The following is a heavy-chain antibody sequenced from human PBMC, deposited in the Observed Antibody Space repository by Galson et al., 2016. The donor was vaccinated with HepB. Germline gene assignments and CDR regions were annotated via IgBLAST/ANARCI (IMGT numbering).Heavy chain of an antibody. D-gene: IGHD1-1*01. CDR2: INPSGGST. Sequence: SVKVSCKAFGGTFSSYAFNWVRQAPGQGLEWMGIINPSGGSTSYTQKFQGRVTMTRDTSTSTVYMELSSLRFEDTAVYYCARDGEEYNHGFEFWGQGTLVTVSS. J-gene: IGHJ4*02. CDR1: GGTFSSYA. V-gene: IGHV1-46*01. CDR3: ARDGEEYNHGFEF.